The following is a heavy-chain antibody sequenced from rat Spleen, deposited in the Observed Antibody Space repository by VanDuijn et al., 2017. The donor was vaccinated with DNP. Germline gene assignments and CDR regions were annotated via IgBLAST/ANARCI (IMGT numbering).Heavy chain of an antibody. CDR1: GFNFNDYW. CDR3: ARVYGSYEWFAY. V-gene: IGHV4-2*01. CDR2: INKDSSTI. J-gene: IGHJ2*01. D-gene: IGHD1-3*01. Sequence: EVKLVESGGGLVQPGRSLKLSCAASGFNFNDYWMGWVRQAPGKGLEWIGEINKDSSTINYTPSLKDKFTISRDNAQNTLYLQMSKLGSEDTAIYYCARVYGSYEWFAYWGQGVMVTVTS.